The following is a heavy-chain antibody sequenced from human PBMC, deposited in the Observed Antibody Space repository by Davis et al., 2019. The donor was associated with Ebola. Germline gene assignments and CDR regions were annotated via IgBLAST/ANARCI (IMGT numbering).Heavy chain of an antibody. CDR2: ISVSSSSI. CDR3: AREGVTGRLIGDDYYYNYHMDV. J-gene: IGHJ6*03. Sequence: GESLKISCAASGFTFNSYGINWVRQAPGKGLEWVSYISVSSSSIYYADSVKGRFTISRDNAKNSVYLQMDSLRADDTAVYYCAREGVTGRLIGDDYYYNYHMDVWGKGTTVTVSS. D-gene: IGHD7-27*01. CDR1: GFTFNSYG. V-gene: IGHV3-21*01.